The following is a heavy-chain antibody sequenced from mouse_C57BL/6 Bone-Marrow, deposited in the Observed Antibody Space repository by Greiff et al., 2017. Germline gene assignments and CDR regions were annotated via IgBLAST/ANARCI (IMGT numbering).Heavy chain of an antibody. V-gene: IGHV5-4*03. J-gene: IGHJ4*01. CDR3: ARGLLPYAMDY. D-gene: IGHD2-3*01. Sequence: EVKLVESGGGLVKPGGSLKLSCAASGFTFSSYAMSWVRQTPEKRLEWVATISDGGSYTYYPDNVKGRFTISRDNAKNNLYLHMSHLKSEDTAMYYCARGLLPYAMDYWGQGTSVTVSS. CDR2: ISDGGSYT. CDR1: GFTFSSYA.